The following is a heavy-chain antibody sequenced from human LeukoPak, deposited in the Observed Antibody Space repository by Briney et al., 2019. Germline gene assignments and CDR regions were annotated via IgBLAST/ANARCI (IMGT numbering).Heavy chain of an antibody. V-gene: IGHV3-9*01. CDR1: GFTFDDYA. CDR3: AKGRGESDHDFWSGYYSSFDY. CDR2: ISWNSGSI. D-gene: IGHD3-3*01. Sequence: PGGSLRLSCAASGFTFDDYAMHWVRQAPGKGLEWVSGISWNSGSIGYADSVKGRFTISRDNAKNSLYLQMNSLRAEDTAVYYCAKGRGESDHDFWSGYYSSFDYWGQGTLVTVSS. J-gene: IGHJ4*02.